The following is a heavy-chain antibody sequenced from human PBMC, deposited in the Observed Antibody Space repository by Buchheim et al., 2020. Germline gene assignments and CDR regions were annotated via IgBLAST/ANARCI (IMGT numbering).Heavy chain of an antibody. D-gene: IGHD1-26*01. CDR2: INPNCGGT. J-gene: IGHJ6*02. Sequence: QVQLVQSGAEVKKPGASVKVSCKASGYTFTGYYMHWVRQAPGQGLEWMGWINPNCGGTNYAQKFQGWVTMTRDTSISTAYMELSRLRSDDTAVYYCARSTGEELPRYGMDVWGQGTT. CDR1: GYTFTGYY. V-gene: IGHV1-2*04. CDR3: ARSTGEELPRYGMDV.